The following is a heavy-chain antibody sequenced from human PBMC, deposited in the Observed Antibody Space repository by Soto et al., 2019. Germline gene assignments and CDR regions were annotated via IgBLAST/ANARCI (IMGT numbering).Heavy chain of an antibody. CDR3: ARDRAAAGYDYYYYGMDV. CDR2: ISYDGSNK. D-gene: IGHD6-13*01. V-gene: IGHV3-30-3*01. CDR1: GFTFSSYA. J-gene: IGHJ6*02. Sequence: GGSLRLSCAASGFTFSSYAMHWVRQAPGKGLEWVAVISYDGSNKYYADSVKGRFTISRDNSKNTLYLQMNSLRAEDTAVYYCARDRAAAGYDYYYYGMDVWGQGTTVTVSS.